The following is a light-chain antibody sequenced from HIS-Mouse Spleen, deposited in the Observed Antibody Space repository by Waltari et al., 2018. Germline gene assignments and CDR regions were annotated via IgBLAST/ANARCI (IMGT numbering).Light chain of an antibody. Sequence: SYVLTQPPSVTVAPGKTARITCGGTNIASQSVHWYQQKPGQAPVLVGYDDSDRPSGIPERFSGSKSGNTATLTIRRVEAGDEADYYCQVWDSSSDHVVFGGGTKLTVL. CDR3: QVWDSSSDHVV. CDR1: NIASQS. CDR2: DDS. J-gene: IGLJ2*01. V-gene: IGLV3-21*03.